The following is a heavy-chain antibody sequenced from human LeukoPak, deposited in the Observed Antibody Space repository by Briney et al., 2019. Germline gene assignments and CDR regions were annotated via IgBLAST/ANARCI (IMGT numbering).Heavy chain of an antibody. J-gene: IGHJ3*02. D-gene: IGHD3-22*01. CDR1: GYSISNDYY. CDR2: IFHSGST. CDR3: ASPREYYYDSSGYPHAFDI. Sequence: PSQTLSLTCIVSGYSISNDYYWGWIRQPPGKGLEWIGSIFHSGSTYYNPSLKSRVTISVDTSKNQFSLKLSSVTAADTAVYYCASPREYYYDSSGYPHAFDIWGQGTMVTVSS. V-gene: IGHV4-38-2*02.